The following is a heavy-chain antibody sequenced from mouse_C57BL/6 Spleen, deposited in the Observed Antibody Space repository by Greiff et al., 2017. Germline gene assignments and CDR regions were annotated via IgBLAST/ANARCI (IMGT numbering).Heavy chain of an antibody. D-gene: IGHD4-1*01. CDR2: IYPGDGDT. J-gene: IGHJ2*01. CDR1: GYAFSSSW. V-gene: IGHV1-82*01. CDR3: ARGLGPFDY. Sequence: VQLQQSGPELVKPGASVKISCKASGYAFSSSWMNWVKQRPGKGLEWIGRIYPGDGDTNYNGKFKGKATLTADKSSSTAYMQLSSLTSEDSAVYFCARGLGPFDYWGQGTTLTVSS.